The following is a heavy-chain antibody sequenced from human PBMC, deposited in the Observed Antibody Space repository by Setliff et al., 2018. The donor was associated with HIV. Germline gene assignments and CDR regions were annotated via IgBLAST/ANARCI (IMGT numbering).Heavy chain of an antibody. Sequence: SETLSLTCAVYGGSFSGYYWTWIRQPPGKGLEWIGEITHSGTTNHNPFLKSRVTISVDTSKKQFSLKLNSVTAADSAIYYCAATYCRGGGRDCPQMYDYWGQGSLVTVSS. CDR1: GGSFSGYY. J-gene: IGHJ4*02. CDR3: AATYCRGGGRDCPQMYDY. V-gene: IGHV4-34*01. D-gene: IGHD2-15*01. CDR2: ITHSGTT.